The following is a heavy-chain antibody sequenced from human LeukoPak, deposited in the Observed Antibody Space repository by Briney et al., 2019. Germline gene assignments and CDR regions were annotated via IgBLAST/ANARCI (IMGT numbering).Heavy chain of an antibody. CDR2: IYQSGST. D-gene: IGHD3-22*01. CDR1: GGSTSTIGYS. CDR3: ARDSYYDNSREGAFDI. J-gene: IGHJ3*02. Sequence: PSQTLSLTCDVSGGSTSTIGYSWSWIRQPPGKGLEWIGYIYQSGSTSYNPSLQSRATISIDRSKNQFSLKLSSVAAADTAVYYCARDSYYDNSREGAFDIWGQGTMVTVSA. V-gene: IGHV4-30-2*01.